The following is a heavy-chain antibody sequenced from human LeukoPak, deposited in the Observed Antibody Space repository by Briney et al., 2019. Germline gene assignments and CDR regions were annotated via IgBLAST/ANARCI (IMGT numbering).Heavy chain of an antibody. J-gene: IGHJ3*02. CDR1: GYSFNTFG. CDR3: ARGGSVPHKDAFDI. V-gene: IGHV1-18*01. D-gene: IGHD5/OR15-5a*01. Sequence: ASVKVSCKASGYSFNTFGITWVRQAPGQGLEWIGWISAYDGNTNYAERLQGRVTVTRDTSASTAYMELSSLRSEDTAVYYCARGGSVPHKDAFDIWGQGTMVTVSS. CDR2: ISAYDGNT.